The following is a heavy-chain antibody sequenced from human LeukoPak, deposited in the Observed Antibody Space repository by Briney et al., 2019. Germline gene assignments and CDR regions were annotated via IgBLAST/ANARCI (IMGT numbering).Heavy chain of an antibody. J-gene: IGHJ4*02. CDR3: ARRGYSYGYVDY. CDR1: GFTFSSYA. Sequence: HPGGSLRLSCAASGFTFSSYAMSWVRQAPGKGLEWVSAISGSGGSTYYADSVKGRFTISRDNSKNTLYLQMNSLRAEDTAVYYCARRGYSYGYVDYWGQGTLVTVSS. V-gene: IGHV3-23*01. CDR2: ISGSGGST. D-gene: IGHD5-18*01.